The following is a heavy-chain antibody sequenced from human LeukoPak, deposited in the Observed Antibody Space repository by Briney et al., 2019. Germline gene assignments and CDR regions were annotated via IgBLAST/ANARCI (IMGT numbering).Heavy chain of an antibody. CDR1: GGSVTDYY. D-gene: IGHD3-10*01. CDR3: ARGRFNMIRGVIKTVWFDP. CDR2: ISDKGVS. V-gene: IGHV4-59*02. Sequence: SETLSLTCSVSGGSVTDYYWSWIRQPPGKGLEWIGYISDKGVSHYSPSLKSRITISAVTSKKQVSLRLTSATAADTAVYYCARGRFNMIRGVIKTVWFDPWTQGTQVTVSS. J-gene: IGHJ5*02.